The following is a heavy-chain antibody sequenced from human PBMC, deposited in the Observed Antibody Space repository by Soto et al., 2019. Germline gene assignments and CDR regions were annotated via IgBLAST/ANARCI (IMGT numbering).Heavy chain of an antibody. CDR3: ARAGAAAGSYYYYGMDV. CDR1: GFTFSSYG. J-gene: IGHJ6*02. V-gene: IGHV3-33*01. Sequence: PGGSLGLSCAASGFTFSSYGMHWVRQAPGKGLEWVAVIWYDGSNKYYADSVKGRFTISRDNSKNTLYLQMNSLRAEDTAVYYCARAGAAAGSYYYYGMDVWGQGTTVTVSS. D-gene: IGHD6-13*01. CDR2: IWYDGSNK.